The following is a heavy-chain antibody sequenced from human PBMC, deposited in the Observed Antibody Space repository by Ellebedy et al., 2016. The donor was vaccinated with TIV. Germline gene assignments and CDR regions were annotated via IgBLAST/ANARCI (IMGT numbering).Heavy chain of an antibody. CDR1: GFTFSSYA. Sequence: GESLKISCAASGFTFSSYAMAWVRQAPGKGLEWVSSLSVSGDTTYYADSVKGRFTTSRDNSKNTLTLHMNRLRAEDTAVYYCAKLSQPQLLPDYRHAFDIWGQGTMVTVSS. CDR2: LSVSGDTT. J-gene: IGHJ3*02. CDR3: AKLSQPQLLPDYRHAFDI. V-gene: IGHV3-23*01. D-gene: IGHD5-12*01.